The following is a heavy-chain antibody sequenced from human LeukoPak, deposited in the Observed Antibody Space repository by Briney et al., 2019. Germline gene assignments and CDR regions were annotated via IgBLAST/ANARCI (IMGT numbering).Heavy chain of an antibody. J-gene: IGHJ1*01. D-gene: IGHD6-13*01. CDR2: INTGNGDT. CDR3: ARGGAAAGAAEYFQH. Sequence: ASVKVSCKAPGYTFTNYAMHWVRQAPGQRLEWMGWINTGNGDTKYSQRFQGRVTITRDTSASTIYMELCSLRSEDTTVYYCARGGAAAGAAEYFQHWGQGTLVTVSS. V-gene: IGHV1-3*04. CDR1: GYTFTNYA.